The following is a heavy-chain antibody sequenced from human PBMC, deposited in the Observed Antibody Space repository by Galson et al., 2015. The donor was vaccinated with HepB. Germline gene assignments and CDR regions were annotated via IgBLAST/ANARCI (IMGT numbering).Heavy chain of an antibody. J-gene: IGHJ4*02. D-gene: IGHD3-10*01. Sequence: SLRLSCAASGFTFSSYAMSWVRQAPGKGLEWVSAISGSGGSTYYADSVKGRFTISRDNSKNTLYLQMNSLRAEDTAVYYCAKLLHRGRFESFPVAEDYWGQGTLVTVSS. CDR3: AKLLHRGRFESFPVAEDY. CDR2: ISGSGGST. CDR1: GFTFSSYA. V-gene: IGHV3-23*01.